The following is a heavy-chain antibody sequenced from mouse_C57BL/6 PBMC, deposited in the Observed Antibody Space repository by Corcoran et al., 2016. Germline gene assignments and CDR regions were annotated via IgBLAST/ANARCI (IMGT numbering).Heavy chain of an antibody. CDR2: IYTGSGNT. Sequence: QIQLQLSGPELVKPGASVKISCKASGYTFTDYYINWVKQRPGQGLEWIGWIYTGSGNTKYNEKFKGKATLTVDTSSSTAYMQLSSLTSEDSAVYFCARQQSYYGNPYAMDYWGQGTAVTVSS. D-gene: IGHD2-1*01. J-gene: IGHJ4*01. CDR1: GYTFTDYY. CDR3: ARQQSYYGNPYAMDY. V-gene: IGHV1-84*01.